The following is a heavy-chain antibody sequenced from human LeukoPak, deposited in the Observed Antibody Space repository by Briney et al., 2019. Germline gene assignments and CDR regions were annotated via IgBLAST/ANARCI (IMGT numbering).Heavy chain of an antibody. D-gene: IGHD3-22*01. CDR2: IYYSGGT. Sequence: PSETLSLTCTVPGGAISSYYWSWIRQPPGKGLEWIGYIYYSGGTKYNPSLMSRVTISVDRAQSQFSLSLSSATAADTAVYYCARDGLYDSSGYYMDSWGQGTLVTVSS. CDR3: ARDGLYDSSGYYMDS. CDR1: GGAISSYY. V-gene: IGHV4-59*01. J-gene: IGHJ4*02.